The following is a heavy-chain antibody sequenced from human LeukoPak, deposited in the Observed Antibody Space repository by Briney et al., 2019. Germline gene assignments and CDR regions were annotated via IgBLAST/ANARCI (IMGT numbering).Heavy chain of an antibody. CDR2: IYPGDSDT. D-gene: IGHD3-22*01. V-gene: IGHV5-51*01. J-gene: IGHJ2*01. CDR1: GYRFTSYW. Sequence: GESLKISCKGSGYRFTSYWIGWVRPMPGKGLEWMGIIYPGDSDTRYSPSFQGQVTISADKSISTAYLQWSSLKASDTAMFYCARLGLLPHWYFDLWGRGTLVTVSS. CDR3: ARLGLLPHWYFDL.